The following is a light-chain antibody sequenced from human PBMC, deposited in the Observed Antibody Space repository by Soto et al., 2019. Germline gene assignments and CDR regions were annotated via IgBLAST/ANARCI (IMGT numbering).Light chain of an antibody. CDR2: DAS. CDR3: QQRSNWPPIT. J-gene: IGKJ4*01. CDR1: QSVSSY. Sequence: EIVLTQSPATLSLSPGERATLSCRASQSVSSYLAWYQQKPGQAPRLLIYDASNRATGIPARFSGSGSGTDFTLNISSLEPEDCANYHCQQRSNWPPITFGGGTKVEIK. V-gene: IGKV3-11*01.